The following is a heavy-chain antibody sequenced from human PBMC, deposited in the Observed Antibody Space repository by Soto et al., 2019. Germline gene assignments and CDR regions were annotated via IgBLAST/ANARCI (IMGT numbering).Heavy chain of an antibody. CDR3: ARGPHYYYDNSDYLGYFDY. J-gene: IGHJ4*02. CDR2: IWYDGSNK. V-gene: IGHV3-33*01. Sequence: QVQLVESGGGVVQPGRSLRLSCAASGFTFSSYGMHWVRQAPGKGLEWVAVIWYDGSNKYYADSVKGRFTISRNNSKNTLYLQMNSLRDENTVVYYCARGPHYYYDNSDYLGYFDYWGQGTLVTVSS. CDR1: GFTFSSYG. D-gene: IGHD3-22*01.